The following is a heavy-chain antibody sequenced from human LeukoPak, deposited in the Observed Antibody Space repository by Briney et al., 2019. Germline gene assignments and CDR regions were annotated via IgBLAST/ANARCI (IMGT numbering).Heavy chain of an antibody. CDR3: ASQKANFYDSSGDV. Sequence: PGGSLRLSCAASGFTFSSSAMSWVRQAPGKGLEWVSAIRGSGDNTYYAGSVKGRFTIFRDNSKNMLYLQVNSLRAEDTALYYCASQKANFYDSSGDVWGQGTTVTVSS. CDR1: GFTFSSSA. D-gene: IGHD3-22*01. CDR2: IRGSGDNT. J-gene: IGHJ6*02. V-gene: IGHV3-23*01.